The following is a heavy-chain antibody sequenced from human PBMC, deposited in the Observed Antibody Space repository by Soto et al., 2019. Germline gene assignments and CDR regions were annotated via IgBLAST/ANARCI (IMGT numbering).Heavy chain of an antibody. V-gene: IGHV4-34*01. CDR1: GGPLSGYF. J-gene: IGHJ4*02. D-gene: IGHD3-10*01. CDR2: INQSGSP. Sequence: ASETLSLTCAVYGGPLSGYFWSWIRQSPGKGLERIGEINQSGSPSYHPSLKSRVTISADTSKNQFSLTLGPVTAADTAVYYCATTRGLAVGGSFDYWGQGMLVTVSS. CDR3: ATTRGLAVGGSFDY.